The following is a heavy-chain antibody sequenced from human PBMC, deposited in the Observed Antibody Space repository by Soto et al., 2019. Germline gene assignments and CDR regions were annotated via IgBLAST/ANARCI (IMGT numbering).Heavy chain of an antibody. V-gene: IGHV1-2*02. Sequence: ASVKVSCKASGYTFSGYHMHWVRQAPGQGLEWMGWVNPDNGGTTSAQKFQGRVTMTSDTSVTTAYMELNRLTSDDTAVYYCARDPRPPSGWLGFWEYGMDVWGQGTTVTVSS. CDR3: ARDPRPPSGWLGFWEYGMDV. CDR1: GYTFSGYH. J-gene: IGHJ6*02. CDR2: VNPDNGGT. D-gene: IGHD3-3*01.